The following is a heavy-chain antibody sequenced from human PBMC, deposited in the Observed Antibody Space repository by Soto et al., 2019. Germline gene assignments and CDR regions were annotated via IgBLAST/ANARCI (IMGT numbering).Heavy chain of an antibody. D-gene: IGHD2-8*01. CDR3: ARSFPSLGYCTNGVCYYSDAFDI. Sequence: ASETLSLTCTVSGGSISSYYWSWIRQPPGKGLEWIGYIYYSGSTNYNPSLKSRVTISVDTSKNQFSLKLSSVTAADTAVYYCARSFPSLGYCTNGVCYYSDAFDIWGQGTMVTVSS. CDR1: GGSISSYY. CDR2: IYYSGST. V-gene: IGHV4-59*01. J-gene: IGHJ3*02.